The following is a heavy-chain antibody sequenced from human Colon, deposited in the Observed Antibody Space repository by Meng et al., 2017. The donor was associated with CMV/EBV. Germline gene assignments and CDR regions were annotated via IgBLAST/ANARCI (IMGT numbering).Heavy chain of an antibody. V-gene: IGHV1-18*01. CDR1: GYTISKYI. D-gene: IGHD3-10*01. Sequence: QVRQVQAGGVLQKPGAPVKVSCKAYGYTISKYIISRVRQAPGQGLEWMGWISANNGNTNDGKKFQGRATRTTDTPTHTAYMELRSLRSDDTAVYYCATGGSPFFNPWGQGTLVTVSS. J-gene: IGHJ5*02. CDR2: ISANNGNT. CDR3: ATGGSPFFNP.